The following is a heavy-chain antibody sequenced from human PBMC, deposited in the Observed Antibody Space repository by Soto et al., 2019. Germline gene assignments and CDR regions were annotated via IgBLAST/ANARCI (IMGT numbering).Heavy chain of an antibody. J-gene: IGHJ6*03. Sequence: ASGTLSLTCAVYGGSFSGYSWSWIRQPPGKGLEWIGEINHSGSTNYNPSLKSRVTISVDTSKNQFSLHLNSVTPEDTAVYYCAGTTSLQWYYMDVWDKGTTVTVSS. CDR1: GGSFSGYS. CDR2: INHSGST. D-gene: IGHD1-7*01. CDR3: AGTTSLQWYYMDV. V-gene: IGHV4-34*01.